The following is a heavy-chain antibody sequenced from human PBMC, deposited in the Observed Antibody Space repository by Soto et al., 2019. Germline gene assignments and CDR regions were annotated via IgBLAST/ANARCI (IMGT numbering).Heavy chain of an antibody. Sequence: QRQLRESGPGLVKPSETLSLTCSVSGGSITGSSFSWAWIRQSPGTGLQWIGSLSYSGRTYYNPSLAGRVAMSANTSKNAFSLELKLMTAADTATYIGARGLRWTRTFDFWGRGTLVTVSS. D-gene: IGHD3-16*01. V-gene: IGHV4-39*01. J-gene: IGHJ4*02. CDR3: ARGLRWTRTFDF. CDR2: LSYSGRT. CDR1: GGSITGSSFS.